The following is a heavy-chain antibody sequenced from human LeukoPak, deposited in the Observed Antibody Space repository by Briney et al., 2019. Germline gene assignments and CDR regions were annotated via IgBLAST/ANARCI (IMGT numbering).Heavy chain of an antibody. Sequence: ASVKVSCKASGYTFTGYYIHWGRQAPGQALEWMGRIDPNSGGTKFALKFQGRVTMTRDTSVSTAYMEVSRLTSDDTAVYYCARGRRWVSSSQGDAFDIWGQGTMVTVSS. CDR1: GYTFTGYY. V-gene: IGHV1-2*06. CDR2: IDPNSGGT. J-gene: IGHJ3*02. D-gene: IGHD6-6*01. CDR3: ARGRRWVSSSQGDAFDI.